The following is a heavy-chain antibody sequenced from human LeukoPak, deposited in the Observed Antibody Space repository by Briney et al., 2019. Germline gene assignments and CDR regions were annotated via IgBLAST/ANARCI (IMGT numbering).Heavy chain of an antibody. V-gene: IGHV4-34*01. J-gene: IGHJ5*02. Sequence: SETLSLTCAVYGGSFSGYYWSWIRQPPGKGLEWIGSIYHSGSTYYNPSLKSRVTISVDTSKNQFSLKLSSVTAADTAVYYCARDSGNGFDPWGQGTLVTVSS. CDR2: IYHSGST. D-gene: IGHD3-10*01. CDR1: GGSFSGYY. CDR3: ARDSGNGFDP.